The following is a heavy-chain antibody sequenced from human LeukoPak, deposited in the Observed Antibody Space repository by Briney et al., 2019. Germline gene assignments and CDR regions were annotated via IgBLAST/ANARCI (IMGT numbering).Heavy chain of an antibody. J-gene: IGHJ6*04. CDR3: AELGITMIGGV. D-gene: IGHD3-10*02. Sequence: PGGSLRLSCAASGFTFSSYWMSWVRQAPGKGLEWVSYISSSGSSIYYADSVKGRFTISRDNAKNSLYLQMNSLRAEDTAVYYCAELGITMIGGVWGKGTTVTISS. CDR1: GFTFSSYW. CDR2: ISSSGSSI. V-gene: IGHV3-48*04.